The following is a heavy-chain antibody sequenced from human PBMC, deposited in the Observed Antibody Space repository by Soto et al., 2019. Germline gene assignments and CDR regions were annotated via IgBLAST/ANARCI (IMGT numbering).Heavy chain of an antibody. CDR2: MSYDGSNK. Sequence: QVQLVESGGGGVQPGRSLRLSCAAAGFTFSSYAMHWVRRAPGKGLEWVAVMSYDGSNKYYSDSVKGRFSISRDNSKNTLYLQMNSLRPEDTALYYCARDGGAYWGQGTLVIVSS. CDR3: ARDGGAY. V-gene: IGHV3-30-3*01. CDR1: GFTFSSYA. D-gene: IGHD3-16*01. J-gene: IGHJ4*02.